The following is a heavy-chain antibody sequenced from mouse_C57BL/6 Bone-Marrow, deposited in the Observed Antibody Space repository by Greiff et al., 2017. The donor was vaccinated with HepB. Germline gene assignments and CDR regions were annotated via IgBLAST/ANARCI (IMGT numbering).Heavy chain of an antibody. J-gene: IGHJ2*01. CDR3: AREDDYGPYYFDY. CDR1: GYTFTSYW. D-gene: IGHD2-4*01. V-gene: IGHV1-59*01. Sequence: QVQLQQPGAELVRPGTSVKLSCKASGYTFTSYWMHWVKQRPGQGLEWIGVIDPSDSYTNYNQKFKGKATLTVDTSSSTAYMQLSSLTSEDSAVYYCAREDDYGPYYFDYWGQGTTLTVSS. CDR2: IDPSDSYT.